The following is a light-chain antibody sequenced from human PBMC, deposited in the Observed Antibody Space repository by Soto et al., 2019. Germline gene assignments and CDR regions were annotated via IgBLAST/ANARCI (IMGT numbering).Light chain of an antibody. Sequence: QSALTQPPSASGSPGQSVTISCTGTSSDVGGYNYVSWYQQHPGKAPKLMIYEVTKRPSGVPDRFSGSKSGNTASLTVSGLMDEEEDDYYCSSHAGIINVVFGGGTTLTVL. J-gene: IGLJ3*02. CDR2: EVT. CDR1: SSDVGGYNY. V-gene: IGLV2-8*01. CDR3: SSHAGIINVV.